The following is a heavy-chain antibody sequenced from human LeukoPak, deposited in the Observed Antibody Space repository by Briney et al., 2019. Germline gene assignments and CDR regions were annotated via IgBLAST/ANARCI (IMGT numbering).Heavy chain of an antibody. J-gene: IGHJ4*02. Sequence: SETLSLTCTVSGDSISSYYWSWIRQPAGKGLEWIGRIYTSGSTNYIPSLKSRVTMSVDTSKNQFSLKLSSVTAADTAVYYCARERSSSWYRAFDYWGQGTLVTVSS. CDR1: GDSISSYY. CDR3: ARERSSSWYRAFDY. V-gene: IGHV4-4*07. D-gene: IGHD6-13*01. CDR2: IYTSGST.